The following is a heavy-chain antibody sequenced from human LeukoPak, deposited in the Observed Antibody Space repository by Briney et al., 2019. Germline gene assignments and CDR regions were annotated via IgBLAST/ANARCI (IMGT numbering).Heavy chain of an antibody. Sequence: GESLKISCKGSGYNFITYWIARVRQMPGKGLEWMGIIYPVDSDTRYSPSFQGQVTISADKSISPAYLQWSSLKASDTAMYYCARAPLGGGWPSHGMDVWGKGTTVTVSS. V-gene: IGHV5-51*01. J-gene: IGHJ6*04. D-gene: IGHD6-19*01. CDR2: IYPVDSDT. CDR3: ARAPLGGGWPSHGMDV. CDR1: GYNFITYW.